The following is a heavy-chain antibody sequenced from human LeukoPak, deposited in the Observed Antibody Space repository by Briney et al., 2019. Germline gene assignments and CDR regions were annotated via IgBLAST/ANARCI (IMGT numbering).Heavy chain of an antibody. CDR3: ARERSKSGSYSDY. CDR1: GFTFSDYY. V-gene: IGHV3-11*06. CDR2: ISSSSSYT. J-gene: IGHJ4*02. Sequence: GGSLRLSCAASGFTFSDYYMSWIRQAPGKGLEWVSYISSSSSYTNYADSVKGRFTISRDNAKNSLYLQMNSLGAEDTAVYYCARERSKSGSYSDYWGQGTLVTVSS. D-gene: IGHD2-2*01.